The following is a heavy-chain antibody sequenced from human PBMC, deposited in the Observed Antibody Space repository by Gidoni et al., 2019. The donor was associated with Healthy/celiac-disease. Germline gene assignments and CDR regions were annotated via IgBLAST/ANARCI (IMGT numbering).Heavy chain of an antibody. Sequence: QVQLMQSGAEVQKPGSSVKVSCKASGGTFSSYAIRWVRQAPGQGLEWMGRIIPILGIANYAQKFQGRVTITADKSTSTAYMELSSLRSEDMAVYYCASVNTMYYYDSSGYHAMDYWGQGTLVTVSS. CDR3: ASVNTMYYYDSSGYHAMDY. CDR2: IIPILGIA. V-gene: IGHV1-69*04. D-gene: IGHD3-22*01. CDR1: GGTFSSYA. J-gene: IGHJ4*02.